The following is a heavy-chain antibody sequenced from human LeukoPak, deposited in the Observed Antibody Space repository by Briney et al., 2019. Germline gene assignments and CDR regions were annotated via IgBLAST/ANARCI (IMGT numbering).Heavy chain of an antibody. J-gene: IGHJ4*02. CDR1: GGSISGYY. CDR3: ARRGHYFDSSGYYYFDY. D-gene: IGHD3-22*01. CDR2: IYYSGST. Sequence: PSETLSLTCTVSGGSISGYYWSWIRQPPGKGLEWIGSIYYSGSTNYNPSLKSRVTISVDTSKNQFSLKLSSVTAAATPVYYCARRGHYFDSSGYYYFDYWGQGTLVTVSS. V-gene: IGHV4-59*01.